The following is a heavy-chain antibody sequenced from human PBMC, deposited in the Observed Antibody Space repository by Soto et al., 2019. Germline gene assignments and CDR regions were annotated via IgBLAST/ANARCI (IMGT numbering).Heavy chain of an antibody. CDR3: ASVSGYSIHAY. D-gene: IGHD5-12*01. J-gene: IGHJ4*02. CDR1: GYTFTNYA. Sequence: QVQLVQSGAEEKKPGASVKVSCKASGYTFTNYAMHWVRQAPGQRLEWMGWINAGNGNTKYSQKFQGRVTITRDATATTASIALTSLRYEDTAVYYCASVSGYSIHAYWCPGNLVTVSS. CDR2: INAGNGNT. V-gene: IGHV1-3*05.